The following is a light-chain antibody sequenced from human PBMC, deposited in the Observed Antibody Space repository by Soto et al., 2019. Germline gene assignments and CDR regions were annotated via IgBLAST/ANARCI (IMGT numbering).Light chain of an antibody. J-gene: IGLJ2*01. CDR2: GNS. CDR3: QSYDSSLSAVV. Sequence: QSVLTQPPSVSGAPGQRVTISCTGSSSNIGAVYDVHWYQQLPGTAPKLLIYGNSNRPSGVPDRFSGSKSGTSASLAITGLHSEDEDDYCCQSYDSSLSAVVFGGGTKLTVL. CDR1: SSNIGAVYD. V-gene: IGLV1-40*01.